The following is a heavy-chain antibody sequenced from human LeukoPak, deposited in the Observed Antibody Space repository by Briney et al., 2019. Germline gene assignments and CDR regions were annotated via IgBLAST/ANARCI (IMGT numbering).Heavy chain of an antibody. J-gene: IGHJ4*02. CDR3: ARGKYYYDSSGYRYYFDY. V-gene: IGHV1-2*02. CDR1: GYTFTGYY. Sequence: ASVKVSCKASGYTFTGYYMHWVRQAPGQGLEWMGWINPNSGGTNYAQKFQGRVTMTRDTSISTAYMELSRLRSNDTAVYYCARGKYYYDSSGYRYYFDYWGQGTLVTVSS. D-gene: IGHD3-22*01. CDR2: INPNSGGT.